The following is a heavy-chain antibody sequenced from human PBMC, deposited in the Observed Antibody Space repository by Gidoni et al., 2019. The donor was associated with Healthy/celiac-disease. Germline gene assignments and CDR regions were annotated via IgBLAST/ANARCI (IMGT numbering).Heavy chain of an antibody. CDR1: GFTCVSDA. Sequence: EVQLLESGGGLVQPGGTLRLSCTATGFTCVSDALSWVRQAPGPGLEWVSAIRWSGGSIYYADSVKGRFTISRDNYKNTLYLQMNSLRAEDTAVYYCAKASVPESSFFAFDIWGQGTMVTVSS. D-gene: IGHD2-2*01. CDR3: AKASVPESSFFAFDI. J-gene: IGHJ3*02. CDR2: IRWSGGSI. V-gene: IGHV3-23*01.